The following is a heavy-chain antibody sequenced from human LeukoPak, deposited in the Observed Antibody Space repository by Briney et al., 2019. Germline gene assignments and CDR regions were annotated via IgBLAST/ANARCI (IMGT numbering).Heavy chain of an antibody. J-gene: IGHJ6*04. V-gene: IGHV3-48*03. CDR3: AELGITMIGGV. D-gene: IGHD3-10*02. CDR1: GFTVSSYE. Sequence: GGSLRLSCAASGFTVSSYEMNWVRQAPGKGLEWVSYISSSGSTIYYADSVKGRFTISRDKPKNSLYLQMNSLRAEDTAVYYCAELGITMIGGVWGKGTTVTISS. CDR2: ISSSGSTI.